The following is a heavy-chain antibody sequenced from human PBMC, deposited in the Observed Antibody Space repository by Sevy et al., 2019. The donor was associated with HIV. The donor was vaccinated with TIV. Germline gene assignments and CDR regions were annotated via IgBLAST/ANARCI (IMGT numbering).Heavy chain of an antibody. Sequence: GGSLRLSCAASGFTFSSYGMHWVRQAPGKGLEWVAFIWYDGTDKYYADSVKGRFTISRDNSKNTLYLQMNSLRAEDTAVYYCASDILTGSDYWGQGVLVTVSS. CDR3: ASDILTGSDY. J-gene: IGHJ4*02. CDR1: GFTFSSYG. V-gene: IGHV3-30*02. CDR2: IWYDGTDK. D-gene: IGHD3-9*01.